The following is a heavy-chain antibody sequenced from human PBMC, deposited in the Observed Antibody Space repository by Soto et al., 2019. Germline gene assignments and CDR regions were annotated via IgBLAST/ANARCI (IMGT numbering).Heavy chain of an antibody. J-gene: IGHJ6*02. D-gene: IGHD3-10*01. CDR2: ISGSTGKT. V-gene: IGHV3-23*01. Sequence: EVQVLESGGGLVQPGGSLRLSCAASGFTFRTYAMSWVRQARGKGLEWVSVISGSTGKTYYADSVKGRFTISRDNSKNTLSLQMNSLRGEDTAVYFCAKNRGSGSPYYYNMEVWGQGTMVTVSS. CDR1: GFTFRTYA. CDR3: AKNRGSGSPYYYNMEV.